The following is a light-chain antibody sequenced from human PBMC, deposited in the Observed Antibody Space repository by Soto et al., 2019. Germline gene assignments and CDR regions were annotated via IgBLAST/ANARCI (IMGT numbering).Light chain of an antibody. CDR3: QKYYSAPYT. V-gene: IGKV1-27*01. J-gene: IGKJ3*01. CDR2: GAS. Sequence: DIQMTQSPSSLSASVGDRVTITCRASQDIVHYLAWYQQKPGKAPKLLIYGASTLQSGVPSRFSGSGSGTDFTLTISSLQPEDFATYYCQKYYSAPYTFGPGTRVDFK. CDR1: QDIVHY.